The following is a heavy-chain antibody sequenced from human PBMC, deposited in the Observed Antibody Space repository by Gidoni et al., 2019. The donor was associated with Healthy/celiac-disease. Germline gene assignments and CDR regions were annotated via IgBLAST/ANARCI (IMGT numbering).Heavy chain of an antibody. CDR1: GYTFTRYG. Sequence: QVQLVQSGAEVKNPRASEEGSWQASGYTFTRYGIGWVRQAPGQGLRWMGWMSAYNGNTNYAQKLHGRVTMTTDTSTSTAYMELRSLRSDDTAVYYCAREHYYLNAFDIWGQGTMVTVSS. V-gene: IGHV1-18*01. D-gene: IGHD3-10*01. CDR2: MSAYNGNT. CDR3: AREHYYLNAFDI. J-gene: IGHJ3*02.